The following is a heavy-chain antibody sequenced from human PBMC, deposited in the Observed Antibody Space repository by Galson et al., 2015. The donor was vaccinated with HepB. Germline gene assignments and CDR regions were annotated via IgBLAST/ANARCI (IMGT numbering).Heavy chain of an antibody. CDR2: ISAGNGNT. D-gene: IGHD1-20*01. CDR3: ARGVYNSYYFDY. Sequence: SVKVSCKASGYTFTSYAMHWVRQAPGQRLEWMGWISAGNGNTKCSQKFQGRVTITRDTSASTAYMELNSLRSEDTAVYYCARGVYNSYYFDYWGQGTLVTVSS. J-gene: IGHJ4*02. CDR1: GYTFTSYA. V-gene: IGHV1-3*01.